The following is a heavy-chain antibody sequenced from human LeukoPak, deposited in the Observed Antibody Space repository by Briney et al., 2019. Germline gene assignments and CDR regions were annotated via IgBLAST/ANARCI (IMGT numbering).Heavy chain of an antibody. V-gene: IGHV3-7*01. CDR2: INQDGGEK. CDR1: GFTFSRYW. J-gene: IGHJ4*02. D-gene: IGHD1-14*01. CDR3: ARDYHGYFDY. Sequence: GGSLRLSCAASGFTFSRYWMTWVRQAPGKGLEWVANINQDGGEKYYVDSVKGRFTISRDNAKNSLYLQMNSLRAEDAAVYYCARDYHGYFDYWGQGTLVTVSS.